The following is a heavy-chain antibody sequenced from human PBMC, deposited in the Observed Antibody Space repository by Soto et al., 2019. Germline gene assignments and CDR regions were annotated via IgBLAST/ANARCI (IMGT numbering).Heavy chain of an antibody. Sequence: LRLSCAASGFTFDNYGMHWVRQAPGKGLDWVAVISYDGSLNFYGDSVKGRFTISRDNSNNRLYLQMNSLRTADTAVYYCAKDQGLRSRDGYNPEDWGEGTLVTVSS. CDR2: ISYDGSLN. CDR1: GFTFDNYG. D-gene: IGHD2-2*01. V-gene: IGHV3-30*18. J-gene: IGHJ4*02. CDR3: AKDQGLRSRDGYNPED.